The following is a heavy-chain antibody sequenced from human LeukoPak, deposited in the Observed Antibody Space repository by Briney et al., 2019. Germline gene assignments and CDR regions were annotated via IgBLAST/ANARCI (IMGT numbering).Heavy chain of an antibody. CDR1: GFTVSSNY. J-gene: IGHJ4*02. CDR2: ISWNSGSI. CDR3: AKVGCSSTSCYDFDY. Sequence: PGGSLRLSCAASGFTVSSNYMSWVRQAPGKGLEWVSGISWNSGSIGYADSVKGRFTISRDNAKNSLYLQMNSLRAEDTALYYCAKVGCSSTSCYDFDYWGQGTLVTVSS. D-gene: IGHD2-2*01. V-gene: IGHV3-9*01.